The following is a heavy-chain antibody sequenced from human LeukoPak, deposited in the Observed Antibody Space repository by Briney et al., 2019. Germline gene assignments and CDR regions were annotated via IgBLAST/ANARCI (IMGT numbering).Heavy chain of an antibody. CDR3: ARHSRGYYFDY. V-gene: IGHV4-59*08. CDR2: IYYSGST. CDR1: GGSISSYY. D-gene: IGHD3-22*01. Sequence: PSETLSLTCTVSGGSISSYYWSWIRQPPGKGLKWIGYIYYSGSTNYNPSLKSRVTISLDTTKNQFSLKLSSVTAADTALYYCARHSRGYYFDYWGQGTLVTVSS. J-gene: IGHJ4*02.